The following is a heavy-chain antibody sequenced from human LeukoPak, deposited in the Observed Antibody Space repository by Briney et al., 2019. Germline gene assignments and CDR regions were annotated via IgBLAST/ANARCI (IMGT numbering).Heavy chain of an antibody. D-gene: IGHD3-10*01. CDR1: GFTFSSYD. CDR3: ARDYYGSGSYNGY. J-gene: IGHJ4*02. Sequence: PGGSLRLSCSASGFTFSSYDMSWVRQAPGKGLEWVSYISSNSSTIYYADSVKGRVTISRDNAKNSLYLQMNSLRDEDTAVYYCARDYYGSGSYNGYWGQGTLVTVSS. V-gene: IGHV3-48*02. CDR2: ISSNSSTI.